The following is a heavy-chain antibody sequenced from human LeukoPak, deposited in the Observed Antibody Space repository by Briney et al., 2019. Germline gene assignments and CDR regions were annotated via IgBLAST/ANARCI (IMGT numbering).Heavy chain of an antibody. Sequence: GGSLRLSCEASGFTFSTYAMHWVRQAPGKGLEWVSEISYDGSNEYYADSVKGRFTISRGKSKNTLYLQMNSLRAEDTAVYYCARDWIDRGTFDPWGQGTLVTVSS. CDR3: ARDWIDRGTFDP. CDR2: ISYDGSNE. V-gene: IGHV3-30*01. D-gene: IGHD2-2*03. CDR1: GFTFSTYA. J-gene: IGHJ5*02.